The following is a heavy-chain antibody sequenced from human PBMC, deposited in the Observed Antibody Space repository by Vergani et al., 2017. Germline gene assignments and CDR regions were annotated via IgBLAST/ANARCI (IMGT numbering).Heavy chain of an antibody. D-gene: IGHD6-19*01. CDR1: GFSFNSYW. CDR2: ISWNSGSI. J-gene: IGHJ4*02. CDR3: AKVVPRYSSGWYDY. Sequence: DVHLAESGGGFFQPGGSLRLSCSASGFSFNSYWMHWVRQAPGKGLEWVSGISWNSGSIGYADSVKGRFTISRDNAKNSLYLQMNSLRAEDTALYYCAKVVPRYSSGWYDYWGQGTLVTVSS. V-gene: IGHV3-9*01.